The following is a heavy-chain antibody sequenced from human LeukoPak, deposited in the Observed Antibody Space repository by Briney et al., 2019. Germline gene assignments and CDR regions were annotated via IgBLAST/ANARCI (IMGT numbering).Heavy chain of an antibody. CDR3: ARIGHDLYQMFDS. J-gene: IGHJ5*01. Sequence: GGSLRLSCAASGFTFSSYAMSWVRQAPGKGLEWVSAISGSGGSTYYADSVKGRFTISRDNSKNTLYLQMNSLRAEDTAIYYCARIGHDLYQMFDSWGHGTLITVSS. V-gene: IGHV3-23*01. D-gene: IGHD2-2*01. CDR1: GFTFSSYA. CDR2: ISGSGGST.